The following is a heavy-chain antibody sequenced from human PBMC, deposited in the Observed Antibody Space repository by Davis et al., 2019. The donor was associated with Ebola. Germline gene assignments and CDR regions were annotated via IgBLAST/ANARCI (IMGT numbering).Heavy chain of an antibody. CDR1: GFTFSDYW. CDR2: INNDGSAK. D-gene: IGHD1-26*01. J-gene: IGHJ4*02. CDR3: ATLPGYY. V-gene: IGHV3-7*01. Sequence: GESLKISCAASGFTFSDYWMSWVRQAPRKGLEWVAKINNDGSAKYYVDSVKGRFTISRDNAKNTLYLQMNNLRVEDTAVYYCATLPGYYWGQGTLVTVSS.